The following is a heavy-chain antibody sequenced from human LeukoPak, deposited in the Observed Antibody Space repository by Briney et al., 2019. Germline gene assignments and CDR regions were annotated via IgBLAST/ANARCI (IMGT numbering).Heavy chain of an antibody. J-gene: IGHJ4*02. CDR2: ISFDGHAQ. CDR3: AKSRDYSGSYFDY. CDR1: RFTFNDYG. D-gene: IGHD4-11*01. Sequence: SLRLSCAASRFTFNDYGMHWVRQAPGTGLEWVAFISFDGHAQFYTDSVKGRFTISRDNSKNTLYLQMNSLRAEDTALYYCAKSRDYSGSYFDYWGQGTLVTVSP. V-gene: IGHV3-30*18.